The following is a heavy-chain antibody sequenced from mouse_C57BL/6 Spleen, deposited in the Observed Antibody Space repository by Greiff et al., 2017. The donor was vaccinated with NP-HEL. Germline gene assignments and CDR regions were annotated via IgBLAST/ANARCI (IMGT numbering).Heavy chain of an antibody. CDR3: ARWDYDFYYYAMDY. Sequence: LEESGAELARPGASVKLSCKASGYTFTSSGISWVKQRTGQGLEWIGEIYPRSGNTYYNEKFKGKATLTADKSSSTAYMELRSLTSEDSAVYFCARWDYDFYYYAMDYWGQGTSVTVSS. J-gene: IGHJ4*01. D-gene: IGHD2-4*01. CDR1: GYTFTSSG. CDR2: IYPRSGNT. V-gene: IGHV1-81*01.